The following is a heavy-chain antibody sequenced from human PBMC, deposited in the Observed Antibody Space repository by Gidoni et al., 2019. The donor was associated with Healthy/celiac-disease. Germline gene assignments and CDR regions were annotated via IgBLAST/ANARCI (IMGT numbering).Heavy chain of an antibody. J-gene: IGHJ4*02. CDR3: ARDAWIQLWPKAFDY. Sequence: QMQLVESGGGVVQPGRSLRLSCAASGFTFSSYAMHWVRQAPGKGLEWVAVISYDGSNKYYADSVKGRFTISRDNSKNTLYLQMNSLRAEDTAVYYCARDAWIQLWPKAFDYWGQGTLVTVSS. CDR1: GFTFSSYA. V-gene: IGHV3-30*04. D-gene: IGHD5-18*01. CDR2: ISYDGSNK.